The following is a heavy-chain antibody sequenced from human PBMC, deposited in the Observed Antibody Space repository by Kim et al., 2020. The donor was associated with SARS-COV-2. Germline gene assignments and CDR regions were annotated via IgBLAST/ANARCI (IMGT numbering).Heavy chain of an antibody. CDR1: GFTFSDEW. J-gene: IGHJ4*02. CDR2: IRPDGSEE. V-gene: IGHV3-7*01. D-gene: IGHD2-2*01. CDR3: SRASRSTSRGD. Sequence: GGSLRLSCAASGFTFSDEWVSWVRQVPGKGLEWLANIRPDGSEEQYVDSVKGRLTISRDNAKNSLYLQINNLRAEDTAVYYCSRASRSTSRGDWGQGTLVIVSS.